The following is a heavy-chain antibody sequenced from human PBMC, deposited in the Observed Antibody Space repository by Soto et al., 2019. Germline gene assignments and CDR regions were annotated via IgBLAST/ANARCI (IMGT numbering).Heavy chain of an antibody. V-gene: IGHV1-69*02. D-gene: IGHD2-8*01. Sequence: ASVKVSCKASGGTFSSYTISWVRQAPGQGLEWMGRIIPILGIANYAQKFQGRVTITADKSTSTAYMELSSLRSEDTAVYYCAIPLYGYCTNGVCHPPDYWGQGTLVTVSS. J-gene: IGHJ4*02. CDR3: AIPLYGYCTNGVCHPPDY. CDR1: GGTFSSYT. CDR2: IIPILGIA.